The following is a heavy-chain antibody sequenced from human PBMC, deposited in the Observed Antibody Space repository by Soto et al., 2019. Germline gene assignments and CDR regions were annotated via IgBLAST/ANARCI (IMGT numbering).Heavy chain of an antibody. CDR1: GVSFSPNY. CDR3: ARMGAYYQCLDR. CDR2: IYFGGTT. J-gene: IGHJ5*02. Sequence: WGTLSLTCTASGVSFSPNYLAWIRQPPGKGLEWVGHIYFGGTTTNNPSLKSRVTISLETSNSQFSLRLTSVTAADTAVNYSARMGAYYQCLDRWGPGALVTVSS. D-gene: IGHD2-21*01. V-gene: IGHV4-4*09.